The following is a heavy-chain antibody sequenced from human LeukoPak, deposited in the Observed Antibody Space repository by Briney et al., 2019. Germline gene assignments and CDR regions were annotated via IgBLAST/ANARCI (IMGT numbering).Heavy chain of an antibody. V-gene: IGHV3-30*18. D-gene: IGHD3-22*01. CDR1: GFTFSDYY. J-gene: IGHJ4*02. CDR3: AKTYYYDSSGYSLGY. Sequence: GGSLRLSCAASGFTFSDYYMSWVRQAPGKGLEWVAVISYDGSNKYYADSVKGRFTISRDNSKNTLYLQMNSLRAEDTAVYYCAKTYYYDSSGYSLGYWGQGTLVTVSS. CDR2: ISYDGSNK.